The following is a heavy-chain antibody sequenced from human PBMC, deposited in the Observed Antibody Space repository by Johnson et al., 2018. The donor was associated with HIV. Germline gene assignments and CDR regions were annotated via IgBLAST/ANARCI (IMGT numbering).Heavy chain of an antibody. Sequence: VQLVESGGGLVQPGGSLRLSCAASGFTVSSNYMSWVRQAPGKGLEWVSVIYSGGSTYYADSVKGRFTISRDNSKNTLYLQMNIMRAGDTAIYYCARVPLICAVDVCRYWYFVLWCRGTLVTVSS. CDR3: ARVPLICAVDVCRYWYFVL. V-gene: IGHV3-66*01. CDR2: IYSGGST. CDR1: GFTVSSNY. D-gene: IGHD2-21*01. J-gene: IGHJ2*01.